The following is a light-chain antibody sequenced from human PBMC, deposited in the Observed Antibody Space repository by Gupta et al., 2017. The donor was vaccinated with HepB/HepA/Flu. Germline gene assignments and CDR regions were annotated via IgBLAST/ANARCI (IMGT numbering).Light chain of an antibody. Sequence: IQLTQSPSFLSASVGDRVTISCRASQGVSRYLAWYQQKEGKAPKLLIYAASTLQSGVPSRFSGSGIGKEFTLTIRSLQPEDFATYFCQQVNSYPYTFGQGTKLEIK. CDR2: AAS. CDR3: QQVNSYPYT. CDR1: QGVSRY. J-gene: IGKJ2*01. V-gene: IGKV1-9*01.